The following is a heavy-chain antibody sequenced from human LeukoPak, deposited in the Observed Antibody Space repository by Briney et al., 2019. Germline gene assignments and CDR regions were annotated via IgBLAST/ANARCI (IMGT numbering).Heavy chain of an antibody. CDR1: GFTFSNYA. Sequence: PGGSLRLSCAASGFTFSNYAMNWVRQAPGKGLEWVSVISGSGGTTYYADSVRGRLTISRDNSKNTLYLQMNSLRAEDTAVYYCAKGSGPLQYYFDYWGQGTLVTVSS. D-gene: IGHD2-15*01. CDR3: AKGSGPLQYYFDY. J-gene: IGHJ4*02. V-gene: IGHV3-23*01. CDR2: ISGSGGTT.